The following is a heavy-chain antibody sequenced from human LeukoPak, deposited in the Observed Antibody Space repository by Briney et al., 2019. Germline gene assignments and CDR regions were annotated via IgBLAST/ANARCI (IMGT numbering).Heavy chain of an antibody. V-gene: IGHV1-46*01. Sequence: ASVKVSCKASGYTFTSYYMHWVRQAPGQGLEWMGIINPSGGSTSYAQKFQGRVTMTRDMSTSTVYMELRSLRSDDTAVYYCARDIVLMVYAPNWFDPWGQGTLVTVSS. D-gene: IGHD2-8*01. CDR3: ARDIVLMVYAPNWFDP. CDR2: INPSGGST. J-gene: IGHJ5*02. CDR1: GYTFTSYY.